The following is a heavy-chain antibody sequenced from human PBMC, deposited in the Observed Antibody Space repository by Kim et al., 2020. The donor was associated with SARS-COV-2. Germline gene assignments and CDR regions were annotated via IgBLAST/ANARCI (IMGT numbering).Heavy chain of an antibody. D-gene: IGHD3-9*01. V-gene: IGHV3-23*01. CDR2: ISGSGGST. CDR3: ARYFDWHIIGDYFDY. J-gene: IGHJ4*02. CDR1: GFTFSSYA. Sequence: GGSLRLSCAASGFTFSSYAMSWVRQAPGKGLEWVSAISGSGGSTYYADSVKGRFTISRDNSKNTLYLQMNSLRAEDTAVYYCARYFDWHIIGDYFDYWGQGTLVTVSS.